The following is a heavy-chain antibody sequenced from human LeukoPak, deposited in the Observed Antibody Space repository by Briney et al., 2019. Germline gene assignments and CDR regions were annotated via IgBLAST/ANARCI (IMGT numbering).Heavy chain of an antibody. J-gene: IGHJ3*02. Sequence: GGSLRLSCAASGFTFSSYAMSWVRQAPGKGLEGVSAISCSGGSTYYADPAKGRFTISRDNSKNTLYLQMNSLRAEDTAVYYCAKDMITIFGVVTPHDAFDIWGQGTMVTVSS. CDR1: GFTFSSYA. CDR2: ISCSGGST. CDR3: AKDMITIFGVVTPHDAFDI. D-gene: IGHD3-3*01. V-gene: IGHV3-23*01.